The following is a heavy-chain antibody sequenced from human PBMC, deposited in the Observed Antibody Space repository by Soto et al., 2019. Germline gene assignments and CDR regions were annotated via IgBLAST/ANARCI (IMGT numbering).Heavy chain of an antibody. CDR1: GYTFTSYA. J-gene: IGHJ4*02. CDR2: INAGNGNT. V-gene: IGHV1-3*01. D-gene: IGHD3-10*01. Sequence: QVPLVQSGAEVKKPGASVKVSCKASGYTFTSYAMHWVRQAPGQRLEWMGWINAGNGNTKYSQKFQGRVTITRDTSASTAYMELSSLRSEDTAVYYCARVVFSGFGELGAGDYWGQGTLVTVSS. CDR3: ARVVFSGFGELGAGDY.